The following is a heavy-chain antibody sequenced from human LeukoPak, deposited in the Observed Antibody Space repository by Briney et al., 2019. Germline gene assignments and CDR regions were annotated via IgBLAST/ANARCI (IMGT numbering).Heavy chain of an antibody. CDR2: MHDSGRA. D-gene: IGHD3-9*01. V-gene: IGHV4-59*08. CDR3: ARHNYHILTGYWFDP. J-gene: IGHJ5*02. CDR1: GGSISSFY. Sequence: SETLSLICTVSGGSISSFYWSWIRQPPGKGLEWIGYMHDSGRANYNPSLKSRVTISVDTSENQFSLKLSSVTAADTAVYYCARHNYHILTGYWFDPWGQGTLVTVSS.